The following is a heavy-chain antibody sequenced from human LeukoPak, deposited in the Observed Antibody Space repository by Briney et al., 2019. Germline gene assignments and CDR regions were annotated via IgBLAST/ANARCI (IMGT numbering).Heavy chain of an antibody. CDR1: GGSFSGYY. D-gene: IGHD5-12*01. CDR3: ARGPIGSYGGYVP. V-gene: IGHV4-34*01. CDR2: INHSGST. J-gene: IGHJ5*02. Sequence: LETLSLTCAVYGGSFSGYYWSWIRQPPGKGLEWIGEINHSGSTNYNPSLKSRVTISVDTSKNQFSLKLSSVTAADTAVYYCARGPIGSYGGYVPWGQGTLVTVSS.